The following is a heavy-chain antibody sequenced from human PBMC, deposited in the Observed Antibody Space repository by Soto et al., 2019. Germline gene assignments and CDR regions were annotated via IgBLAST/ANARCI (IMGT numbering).Heavy chain of an antibody. Sequence: QVQLVESGGGVVQPGRSLRLSCAASGFTFSSYGMHWVRQAPGKGLEWVAVISYDGSNKYYADSVKGRFTISRNNSKNTLYLQMNSLRAEDPAVYYCAKQGHYDSSGYYYSGFDYWGQGTLVTVSS. CDR3: AKQGHYDSSGYYYSGFDY. D-gene: IGHD3-22*01. J-gene: IGHJ4*02. CDR1: GFTFSSYG. V-gene: IGHV3-30*18. CDR2: ISYDGSNK.